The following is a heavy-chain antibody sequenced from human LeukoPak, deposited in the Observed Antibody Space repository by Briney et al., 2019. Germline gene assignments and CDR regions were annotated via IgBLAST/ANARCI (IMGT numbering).Heavy chain of an antibody. Sequence: SETLSLTCTVSYGSISDISYYWGWIRQPPGKGLEWIGSIYYSGRTYYNSSLKSRVTISVDTSKNQFSLRLSSVTAADTAVYYCARDQALGYGWPTVLAIDIWGQGTMVTVSS. CDR3: ARDQALGYGWPTVLAIDI. CDR1: YGSISDISYY. CDR2: IYYSGRT. J-gene: IGHJ3*02. V-gene: IGHV4-39*02. D-gene: IGHD6-19*01.